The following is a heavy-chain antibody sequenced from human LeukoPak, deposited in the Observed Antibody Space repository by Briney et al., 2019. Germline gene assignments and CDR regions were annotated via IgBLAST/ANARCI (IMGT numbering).Heavy chain of an antibody. Sequence: GGSLRLSCAASGFSLDSYWMSWVRQAPGKGPERVANMKQDGSEKYYVDSVKGRFTISRDNAKNSLYLQMNSLRAEDTAVYFCTRDGSGWSDSWGQGTLVTVPS. V-gene: IGHV3-7*01. D-gene: IGHD3-3*01. CDR1: GFSLDSYW. J-gene: IGHJ5*01. CDR2: MKQDGSEK. CDR3: TRDGSGWSDS.